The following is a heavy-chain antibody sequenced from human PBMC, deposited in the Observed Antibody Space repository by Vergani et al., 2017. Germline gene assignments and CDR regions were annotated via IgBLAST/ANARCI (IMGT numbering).Heavy chain of an antibody. CDR3: AKRKSSSWFYSRFDY. V-gene: IGHV3-23*01. CDR2: ISGSGGST. CDR1: GFTFNSYA. Sequence: EVQLLESGGGLVQPGGSLRLSCAASGFTFNSYAMSWVRQAPGKGLEWVSAISGSGGSTYYADSVKGRFTISRDNSKNTLYLQMNSLRVEDTAVYYCAKRKSSSWFYSRFDYWGQGTLVTVSS. D-gene: IGHD6-13*01. J-gene: IGHJ4*02.